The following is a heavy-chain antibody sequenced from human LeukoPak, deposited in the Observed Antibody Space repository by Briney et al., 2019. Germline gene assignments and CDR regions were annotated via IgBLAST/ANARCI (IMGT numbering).Heavy chain of an antibody. CDR3: ARDPPRAEKRVTMIVVVDAFDI. Sequence: GGSLRLSCAASGFTFSSYEMNWVRQAPGKGLEWVSSISSSSSYIYYADSVKGRFTISRDNAKNSLYLQMNSLRAEDTAVYYCARDPPRAEKRVTMIVVVDAFDIWGQGTMVTVSS. CDR1: GFTFSSYE. J-gene: IGHJ3*02. D-gene: IGHD3-22*01. V-gene: IGHV3-21*01. CDR2: ISSSSSYI.